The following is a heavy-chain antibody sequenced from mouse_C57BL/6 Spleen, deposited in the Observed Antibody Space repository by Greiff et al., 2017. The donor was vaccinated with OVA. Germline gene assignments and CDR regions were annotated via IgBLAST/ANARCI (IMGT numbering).Heavy chain of an antibody. Sequence: EVKLQESGPGLVKPSQSLSLTCSVTGYSITSGYYWNWIRQFPGNKLEWMGYISYDGSNNYNPSLKNRISITRDTSKNQFFLKLNSVTTEDTATYYCARPAFYYDYDVDAMDYWGQGTSVTVSS. CDR1: GYSITSGYY. V-gene: IGHV3-6*01. CDR3: ARPAFYYDYDVDAMDY. J-gene: IGHJ4*01. D-gene: IGHD2-4*01. CDR2: ISYDGSN.